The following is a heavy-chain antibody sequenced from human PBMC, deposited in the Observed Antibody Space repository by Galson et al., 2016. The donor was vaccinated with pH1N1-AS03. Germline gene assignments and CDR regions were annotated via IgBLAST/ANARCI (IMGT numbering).Heavy chain of an antibody. J-gene: IGHJ6*02. Sequence: QSGAEVKKPGESLRISCKGSGYSFTNYWINWVRQMPGKGLEWMGRFDPSDSHTSYSPSFQGHVTFSADKSINTAYLQWSSLKSSDTAIYYCARESTEMAKGYGMDVWGQGTTVTVSS. V-gene: IGHV5-10-1*01. CDR2: FDPSDSHT. D-gene: IGHD5-24*01. CDR3: ARESTEMAKGYGMDV. CDR1: GYSFTNYW.